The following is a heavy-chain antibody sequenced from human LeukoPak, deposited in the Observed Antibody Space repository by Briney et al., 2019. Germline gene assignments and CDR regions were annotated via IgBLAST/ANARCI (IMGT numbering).Heavy chain of an antibody. D-gene: IGHD3-3*01. V-gene: IGHV3-21*01. CDR1: GFTFSTYS. CDR3: ARVRGAISYSDY. J-gene: IGHJ4*02. Sequence: GGSLRLSCAASGFTFSTYSMNWVRQAPGKGLEWVSSISTSGDFIYYADSVKGRFTISRDNAKNSLYLQMNSLRAEDTAVYYCARVRGAISYSDYWGQGTLVTVSS. CDR2: ISTSGDFI.